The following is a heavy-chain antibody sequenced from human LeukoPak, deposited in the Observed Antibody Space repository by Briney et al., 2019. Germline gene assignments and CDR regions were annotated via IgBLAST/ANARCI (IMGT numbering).Heavy chain of an antibody. Sequence: GGSLRLSCEDSGFTFSTYAMTWVRQAPGKGLEWVSGISGSGGSTYYADSVKGRFTISRDNSKNTLYLQMNSLRAEDTAVYYCAEDAAGDYDILTGYDYWGQGTLVTVSS. CDR2: ISGSGGST. J-gene: IGHJ4*02. D-gene: IGHD3-9*01. V-gene: IGHV3-23*01. CDR1: GFTFSTYA. CDR3: AEDAAGDYDILTGYDY.